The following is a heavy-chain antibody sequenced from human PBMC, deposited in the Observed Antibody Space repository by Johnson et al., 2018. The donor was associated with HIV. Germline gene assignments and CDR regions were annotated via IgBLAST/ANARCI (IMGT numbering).Heavy chain of an antibody. CDR3: AKARGRGYRDGGGAFDI. D-gene: IGHD5-12*01. J-gene: IGHJ3*02. CDR1: GFTFSSYG. CDR2: IRYDGSNK. V-gene: IGHV3-30*02. Sequence: QVQLVESGGGVVQPGGSLRLSCAASGFTFSSYGMHWVRQAPGKGLEWVAFIRYDGSNKYYADSVKGRFTISRDNSKNTLYLQMNSMRAKDTAVYYCAKARGRGYRDGGGAFDIWGQGTMVTVSS.